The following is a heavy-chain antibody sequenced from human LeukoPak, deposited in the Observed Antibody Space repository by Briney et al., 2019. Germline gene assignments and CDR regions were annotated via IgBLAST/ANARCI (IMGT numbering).Heavy chain of an antibody. CDR2: ISSSGST. Sequence: PSETLSLTCTLSGGSISTYYWSWIRQPAGKGLEWIGRISSSGSTNYNPSLKSRVTMSVDTSKKQFSLRLSSVTAADTAVYYCARDLTSERLVDYWGQGTLVTVSS. CDR1: GGSISTYY. CDR3: ARDLTSERLVDY. D-gene: IGHD6-25*01. J-gene: IGHJ4*02. V-gene: IGHV4-4*07.